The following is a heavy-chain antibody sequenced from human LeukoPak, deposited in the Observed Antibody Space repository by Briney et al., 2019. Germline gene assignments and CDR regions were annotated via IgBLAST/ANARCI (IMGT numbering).Heavy chain of an antibody. CDR2: IYHSGST. Sequence: SETLSLTCTVSGGSISSYYWSWIRQPPGKGLEWIGYIYHSGSTNYNPSLKSRVTISVDTSKNQFSLKLSSVTAADTAVYYCARITFGGVMAFDYWGQGTLVTVSS. J-gene: IGHJ4*02. V-gene: IGHV4-59*08. D-gene: IGHD3-16*01. CDR3: ARITFGGVMAFDY. CDR1: GGSISSYY.